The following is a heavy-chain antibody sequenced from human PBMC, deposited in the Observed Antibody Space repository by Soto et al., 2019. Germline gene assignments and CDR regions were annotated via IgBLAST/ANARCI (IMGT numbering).Heavy chain of an antibody. V-gene: IGHV4-39*01. CDR1: GGSISSSSYY. Sequence: LSLTCTVSGGSISSSSYYWGWIRQPPGKGLEWIGSIYYSGSTYYNPSLKSRVTISVDTSKNQFSLRLSSVTAADTAVYYCARLGGSGRPIGGYYYYYYGMDVWGQGTTVTGS. CDR3: ARLGGSGRPIGGYYYYYYGMDV. J-gene: IGHJ6*02. D-gene: IGHD3-10*01. CDR2: IYYSGST.